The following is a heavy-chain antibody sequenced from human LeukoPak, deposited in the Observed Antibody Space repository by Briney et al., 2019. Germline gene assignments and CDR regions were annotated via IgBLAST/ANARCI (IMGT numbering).Heavy chain of an antibody. V-gene: IGHV3-11*01. CDR2: ISSSGSAI. CDR1: GFTFSDYY. D-gene: IGHD3-22*01. CDR3: AKDLLATYYYDS. Sequence: GGSLRLSCAASGFTFSDYYMSWIRQAPGKGLEWVSYISSSGSAIYYADSVKGRFTISRDNSKNTLYLQMNSLRAEDTAVYYCAKDLLATYYYDSWGQGTLVTVSS. J-gene: IGHJ4*02.